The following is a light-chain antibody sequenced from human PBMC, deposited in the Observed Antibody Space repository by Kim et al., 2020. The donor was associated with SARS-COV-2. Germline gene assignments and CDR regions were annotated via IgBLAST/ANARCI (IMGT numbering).Light chain of an antibody. V-gene: IGLV3-9*01. CDR3: QVWDSSTEV. Sequence: SYELTQLLSVSVARGQTARITCGGNNIGSKNVHWYQQKPGQAPVLVIYRDSNRPSGIPERFSGSNSGNTATLTISRAQAGDEADYYCQVWDSSTEVFGGGTQLTVL. CDR1: NIGSKN. CDR2: RDS. J-gene: IGLJ3*02.